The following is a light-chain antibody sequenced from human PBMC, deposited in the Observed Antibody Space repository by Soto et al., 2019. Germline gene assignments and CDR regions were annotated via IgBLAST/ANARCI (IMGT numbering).Light chain of an antibody. CDR2: EVS. J-gene: IGLJ1*01. Sequence: QSALTQPASVSGSPGQSITISCTGTSSDVGGYNYVSWYQQHPGKAPKLMIYEVSNRPSGVSNRFSGSKSGNTASLTISGLQADDEADYYCSSYTSSSAYVFGTGTKV. V-gene: IGLV2-14*01. CDR1: SSDVGGYNY. CDR3: SSYTSSSAYV.